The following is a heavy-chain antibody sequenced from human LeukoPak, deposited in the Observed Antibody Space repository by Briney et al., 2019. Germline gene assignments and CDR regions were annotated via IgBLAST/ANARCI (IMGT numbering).Heavy chain of an antibody. D-gene: IGHD6-19*01. Sequence: KPSETLSLTCTVSGGSISSYYWSWIRQPPGKGLEWIGYIYYSGSTNYNPSLKSRVTISVDTSKNQFSLKLSSVTAADTAVYYCARGRWVAVAGTDFDYWGQGTLVTVSS. CDR3: ARGRWVAVAGTDFDY. CDR2: IYYSGST. V-gene: IGHV4-59*01. J-gene: IGHJ4*02. CDR1: GGSISSYY.